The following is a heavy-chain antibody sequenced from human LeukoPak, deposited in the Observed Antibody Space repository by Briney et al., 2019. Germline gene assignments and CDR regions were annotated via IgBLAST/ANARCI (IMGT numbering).Heavy chain of an antibody. CDR3: AREGGGKDY. V-gene: IGHV3-74*01. J-gene: IGHJ4*02. CDR2: ISSDGRST. Sequence: PGGSLRLSCAASGFTFSSYWMHWVRQAPGKGLVWVSRISSDGRSTTYADSVKGRLTISRDNAKNTLYLQVNSLRVEDTAMYYCAREGGGKDYWGQGTLVTVSS. D-gene: IGHD3-16*01. CDR1: GFTFSSYW.